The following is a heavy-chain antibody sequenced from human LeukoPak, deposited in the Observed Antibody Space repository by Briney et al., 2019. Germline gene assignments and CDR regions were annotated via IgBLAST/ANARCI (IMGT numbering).Heavy chain of an antibody. Sequence: GGSLRLSCAASGFTFSSYAMSWVRQAPGKGLEWVSAISGSGGSTYYADSVKGRFTISRDNSKNTLYLQMNSLRAEDTAVYYCAKDRYYDSRGGAFDIWSQGTMVTVSS. CDR1: GFTFSSYA. D-gene: IGHD3-22*01. CDR2: ISGSGGST. CDR3: AKDRYYDSRGGAFDI. V-gene: IGHV3-23*01. J-gene: IGHJ3*02.